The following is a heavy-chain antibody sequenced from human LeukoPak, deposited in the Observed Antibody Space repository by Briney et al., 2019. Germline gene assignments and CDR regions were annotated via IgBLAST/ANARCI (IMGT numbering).Heavy chain of an antibody. J-gene: IGHJ4*02. Sequence: SETLSLTCAVYGGSFSGYYWSWIRQPPGKGLGGIGKNNHSGSTNYNPSLKSRVTISVDTSKNQFSLKLSSVTAADTAVYYCARGTSTTHDFDYWGQGTLVTVSS. CDR1: GGSFSGYY. CDR3: ARGTSTTHDFDY. CDR2: NNHSGST. V-gene: IGHV4-34*01. D-gene: IGHD1-1*01.